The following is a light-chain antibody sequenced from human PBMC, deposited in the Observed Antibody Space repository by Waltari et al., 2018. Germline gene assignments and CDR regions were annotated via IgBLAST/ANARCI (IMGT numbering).Light chain of an antibody. CDR2: EGT. J-gene: IGLJ2*01. V-gene: IGLV2-14*01. Sequence: QSALTQPASVSGSPGQSITTPCTGTPTDIGSHDYVSWYQQHPGKAPKLLIYEGTNRPSGVSTRFSGTKSGSTASLTISGLQADDEAHYYCSSYTGGSTLLVFGGGTDLTVL. CDR3: SSYTGGSTLLV. CDR1: PTDIGSHDY.